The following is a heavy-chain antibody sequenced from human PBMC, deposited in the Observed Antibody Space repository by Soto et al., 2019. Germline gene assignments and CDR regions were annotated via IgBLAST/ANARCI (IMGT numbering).Heavy chain of an antibody. J-gene: IGHJ6*02. CDR2: IIPIFGTA. CDR1: GGTFSSYA. CDR3: ARAVVVVAATHGLYYYGIDV. D-gene: IGHD2-15*01. Sequence: GASVKVSCKASGGTFSSYAISWVRQAPGQGLEWMGGIIPIFGTANYAQKFQGRVTITADESTSTAYMELSSLRSEDTAVYYCARAVVVVAATHGLYYYGIDVWGQGTTVTVSS. V-gene: IGHV1-69*13.